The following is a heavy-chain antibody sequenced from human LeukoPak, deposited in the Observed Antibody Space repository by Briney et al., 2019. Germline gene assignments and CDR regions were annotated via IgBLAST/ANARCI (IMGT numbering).Heavy chain of an antibody. Sequence: SETLSLTCTVSGGSISSYYWSWIRQPPGKGLEWIGYIYYSGSTNYNPSLKSRVTISVDTSKNQFSLQLNSVTLEDTAVYYCARSSNLHYFDYWGQGTQVTVSS. J-gene: IGHJ4*02. CDR2: IYYSGST. V-gene: IGHV4-59*12. CDR1: GGSISSYY. CDR3: ARSSNLHYFDY.